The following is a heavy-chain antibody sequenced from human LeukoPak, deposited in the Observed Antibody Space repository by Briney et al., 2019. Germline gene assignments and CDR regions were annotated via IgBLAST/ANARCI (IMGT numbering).Heavy chain of an antibody. CDR3: ARVITMVRGVMALPHYGMYV. Sequence: ASVKVSCKAAGYTFTSYDINWERQATGQGLEWMGYMNPNSGNTGSAQKFQGRVTMTRNTSISTAYMELSSLRSEDTAVYYCARVITMVRGVMALPHYGMYVWGQGTTVTVSS. D-gene: IGHD3-10*01. CDR1: GYTFTSYD. CDR2: MNPNSGNT. V-gene: IGHV1-8*01. J-gene: IGHJ6*02.